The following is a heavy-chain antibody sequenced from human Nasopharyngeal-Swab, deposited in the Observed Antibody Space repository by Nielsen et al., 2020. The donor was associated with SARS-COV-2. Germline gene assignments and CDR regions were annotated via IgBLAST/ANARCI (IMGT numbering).Heavy chain of an antibody. D-gene: IGHD2-2*01. J-gene: IGHJ6*02. V-gene: IGHV4-59*08. CDR3: ARQRQYQLLTYSYYYGMDV. CDR2: VNYTGST. Sequence: SETLSLTCAVSGGSTSRYYWSWIRQPPGEGLEWIGYVNYTGSTNYNPSLKSRVTISVDTSKNHFSLRLSSVTAADTAVYFCARQRQYQLLTYSYYYGMDVWGQGTTVTVSS. CDR1: GGSTSRYY.